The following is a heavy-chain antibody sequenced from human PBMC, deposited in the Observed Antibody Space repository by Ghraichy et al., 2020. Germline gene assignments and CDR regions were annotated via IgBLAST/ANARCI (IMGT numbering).Heavy chain of an antibody. D-gene: IGHD1-26*01. CDR2: IYYSGST. J-gene: IGHJ4*02. CDR1: GGSISSGGYY. V-gene: IGHV4-31*03. Sequence: SETLSLTCTVSGGSISSGGYYWSWIRQHPGKGLEWIGYIYYSGSTYYNPSLKSRVTISVDTSKNQFSLKLSSVTAADTAVYYCARGDSIGGKYGYWGQGTLVTVSS. CDR3: ARGDSIGGKYGY.